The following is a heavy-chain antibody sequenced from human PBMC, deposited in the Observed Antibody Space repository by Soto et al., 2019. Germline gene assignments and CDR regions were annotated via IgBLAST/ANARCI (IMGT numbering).Heavy chain of an antibody. CDR3: ARLRWGEMRSVDY. CDR2: IYYSGST. V-gene: IGHV4-39*01. J-gene: IGHJ4*02. D-gene: IGHD3-16*01. Sequence: SETLSLTCSVSGGSISSSSYSWGWIRQPPGKGLEWIGTIYYSGSTHYNPSLEGRVAISADTPNNQLSLRLSSVTAADTAVYYCARLRWGEMRSVDYWGQGTLVTVSS. CDR1: GGSISSSSYS.